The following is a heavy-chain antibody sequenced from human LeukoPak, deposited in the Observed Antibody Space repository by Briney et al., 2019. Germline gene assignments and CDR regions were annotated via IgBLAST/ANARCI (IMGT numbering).Heavy chain of an antibody. J-gene: IGHJ1*01. V-gene: IGHV3-23*01. CDR1: GFTFSNYA. D-gene: IGHD3-3*02. CDR3: ATFLAIVTARDSLYFQH. Sequence: GGSLRLSCAASGFTFSNYAMSWVRQAPGKGMEWVSGVSGSGGVTYHAESVKGRFTISRDNSKNTLHLQMNSLRAEDTAVYYCATFLAIVTARDSLYFQHWGQGTLVTVSS. CDR2: VSGSGGVT.